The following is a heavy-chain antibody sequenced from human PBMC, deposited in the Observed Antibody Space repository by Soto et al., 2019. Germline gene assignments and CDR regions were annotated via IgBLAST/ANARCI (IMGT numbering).Heavy chain of an antibody. CDR2: SYYSGGT. CDR3: ARYVIPGGGGGFDY. V-gene: IGHV4-31*01. CDR1: GGSISSGGYY. D-gene: IGHD3-16*02. J-gene: IGHJ4*02. Sequence: QVQLQESGPGLVKPSQTLSLTCTVSGGSISSGGYYWSWIRQHPGKGLEWSGYSYYSGGTYYNPSLTSQVRISVETSKTQFSLKLSSVPAADTAVYYCARYVIPGGGGGFDYWRQATLVTVSS.